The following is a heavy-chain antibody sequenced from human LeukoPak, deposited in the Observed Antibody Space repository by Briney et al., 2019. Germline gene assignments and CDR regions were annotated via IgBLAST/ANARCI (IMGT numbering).Heavy chain of an antibody. CDR2: IYYSGST. V-gene: IGHV4-39*07. Sequence: SETLSLTCTVSGGSISSSSYYWGWIRQPPGKGLEWIGSIYYSGSTYYNPSLKSRVTISVDTSKNQFSLKLSSVTAADTAVYYCARGWPIPPYYYGSGSSRLAKKYFDYWGQGTLVTVSS. D-gene: IGHD3-10*01. CDR1: GGSISSSSYY. CDR3: ARGWPIPPYYYGSGSSRLAKKYFDY. J-gene: IGHJ4*02.